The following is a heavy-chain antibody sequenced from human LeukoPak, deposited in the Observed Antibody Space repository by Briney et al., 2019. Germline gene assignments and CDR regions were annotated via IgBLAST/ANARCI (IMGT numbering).Heavy chain of an antibody. CDR1: GGSITSDNDH. D-gene: IGHD2-21*02. V-gene: IGHV4-39*01. CDR2: VHHTGAT. Sequence: SETLSLTCTVSGGSITSDNDHWDWIRQPPGKGLEWIGSVHHTGATYYNPSLRSRVIISVDTSKNQFSLKVTSVTAADTAAYYCARRLSYYDYWGQGTLVTVSS. J-gene: IGHJ4*02. CDR3: ARRLSYYDY.